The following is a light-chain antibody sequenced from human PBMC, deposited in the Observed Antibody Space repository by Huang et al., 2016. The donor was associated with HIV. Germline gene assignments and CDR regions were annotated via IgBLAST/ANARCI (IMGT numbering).Light chain of an antibody. V-gene: IGKV3-20*01. CDR3: QQYDISPIT. CDR2: GAS. CDR1: QSVYSNY. Sequence: EIVLTQSPGTLSLSPGERATLSCRASQSVYSNYLAWYQQKPGQAPSLLIYGASSRATGIPDRFSGTGSGTDFILTVSRLEPEDFAVYYCQQYDISPITFGQGTRLDIK. J-gene: IGKJ5*01.